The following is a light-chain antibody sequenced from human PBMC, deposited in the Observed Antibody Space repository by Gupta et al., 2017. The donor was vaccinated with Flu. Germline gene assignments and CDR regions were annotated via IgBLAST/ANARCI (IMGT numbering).Light chain of an antibody. Sequence: TVFLPCSGGASSIGSATVDWYQQVPGLAPRLIICANNQRPAGVPGRFSGSKSGTSASLTISGLQPEDEGDYYCATWIDALGGPVFGGGTKLVVL. CDR3: ATWIDALGGPV. CDR2: ANN. CDR1: ASSIGSAT. J-gene: IGLJ2*01. V-gene: IGLV1-44*01.